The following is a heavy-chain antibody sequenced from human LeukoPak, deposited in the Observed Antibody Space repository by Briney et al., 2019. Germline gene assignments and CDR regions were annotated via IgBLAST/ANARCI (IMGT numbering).Heavy chain of an antibody. J-gene: IGHJ6*03. D-gene: IGHD6-13*01. Sequence: PGGSLRLSCAASGITFSAYTMNWVRQAPGKGLEWVSSIGRSGNYIYHADSVKGRFTISRDNAKNSLYLQMSSLRAEDTAVYYCARQAGPYYMDVWGKGTTVTVSS. CDR2: IGRSGNYI. CDR1: GITFSAYT. V-gene: IGHV3-21*01. CDR3: ARQAGPYYMDV.